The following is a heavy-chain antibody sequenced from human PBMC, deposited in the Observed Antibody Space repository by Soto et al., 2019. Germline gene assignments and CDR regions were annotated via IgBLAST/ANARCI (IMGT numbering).Heavy chain of an antibody. D-gene: IGHD3-10*01. J-gene: IGHJ4*02. V-gene: IGHV3-74*01. CDR1: GFTFSSYW. CDR3: ARDMGVRPVRGPFDY. CDR2: INSDGSST. Sequence: GGSLRLSCAASGFTFSSYWMHWVRQAPGKGLVWVSRINSDGSSTSYADSVKGRFTISRDNAKNTLYLQMNSLRAEDTAVYYCARDMGVRPVRGPFDYWGQGTLVTVSS.